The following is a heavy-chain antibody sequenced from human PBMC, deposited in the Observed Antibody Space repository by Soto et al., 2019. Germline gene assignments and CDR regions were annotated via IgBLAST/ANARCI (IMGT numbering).Heavy chain of an antibody. CDR2: IYYSGHT. J-gene: IGHJ5*02. V-gene: IGHV4-61*01. Sequence: QVQLQESGPGLVKPSETLSLTCTVSGDSVTSGTYFWTWIRQPPGKGLEWIGYIYYSGHTKYNPSLESRVPMSLHTFKNQFSLQLNSVTAADTAVYYCARGVVVDFDPWGQGTLVTVSS. CDR3: ARGVVVDFDP. CDR1: GDSVTSGTYF. D-gene: IGHD2-21*01.